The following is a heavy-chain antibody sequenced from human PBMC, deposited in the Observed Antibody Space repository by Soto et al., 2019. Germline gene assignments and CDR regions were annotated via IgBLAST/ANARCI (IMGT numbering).Heavy chain of an antibody. D-gene: IGHD7-27*01. CDR2: ISYDGTNK. V-gene: IGHV3-30-3*01. J-gene: IGHJ4*02. Sequence: QVQLVESGGGVVQPGRSLRLSCAASGFSFSISPMHWVRQAPGKGPEWVALISYDGTNKFYADSVKGRFTISRYNSKSTLYLQVDSLRPEYAAVYYCARDPKTSGGQHWAFNYFDSWGQGTLVTVSS. CDR3: ARDPKTSGGQHWAFNYFDS. CDR1: GFSFSISP.